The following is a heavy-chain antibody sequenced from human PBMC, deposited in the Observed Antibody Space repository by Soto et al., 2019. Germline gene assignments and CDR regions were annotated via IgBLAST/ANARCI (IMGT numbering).Heavy chain of an antibody. V-gene: IGHV3-74*01. CDR2: INSDGSST. CDR3: AREGSGYDFLNAFDI. Sequence: GGSLRLSCAASGFTFSSYWMHWVRQAPGKGLVWVSRINSDGSSTSYADSVKGRFTISRDNAKNTLYLQMNSLRAEDTAVYYCAREGSGYDFLNAFDIWGQGTMVTVSS. J-gene: IGHJ3*02. CDR1: GFTFSSYW. D-gene: IGHD5-12*01.